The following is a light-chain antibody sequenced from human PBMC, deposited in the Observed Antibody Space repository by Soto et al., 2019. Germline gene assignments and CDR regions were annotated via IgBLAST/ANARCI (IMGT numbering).Light chain of an antibody. CDR2: AAS. CDR1: QSISGY. V-gene: IGKV1-39*01. J-gene: IGKJ2*01. Sequence: DIQMTQSPSSLSASVGDRVTITCRASQSISGYLSWYYQRPGKAPKLLISAASTLQSGVPSRFSGSGSGTDFTLTISSRKPEDSATNSCRKIYTVPYTFGRGPSWRSN. CDR3: RKIYTVPYT.